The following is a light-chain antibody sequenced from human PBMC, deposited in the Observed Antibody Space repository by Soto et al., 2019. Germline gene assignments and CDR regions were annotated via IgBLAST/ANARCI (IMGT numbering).Light chain of an antibody. J-gene: IGKJ1*01. CDR1: QRISTW. Sequence: DIQMTQSPSTLSASVGDGVTITCRASQRISTWLAWYQQKPGKAPNLLIYDASSLQSGVPSRFSGSGSGTEFTLTISSLQPDDFATYYCQQYNSYSRTFGQGTKVDI. CDR3: QQYNSYSRT. V-gene: IGKV1-5*01. CDR2: DAS.